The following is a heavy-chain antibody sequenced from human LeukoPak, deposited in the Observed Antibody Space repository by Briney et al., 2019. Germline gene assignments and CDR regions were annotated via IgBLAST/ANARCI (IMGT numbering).Heavy chain of an antibody. V-gene: IGHV4-4*07. J-gene: IGHJ4*02. CDR2: IYTSGST. D-gene: IGHD3/OR15-3a*01. Sequence: PSETLSLTCTVSGGSISSYYWSWIRQPAGKGLEWIGRIYTSGSTNYNPSLESRVTMSVDTSKNQFSLKLSSVTAADTAVYYCARLAGTGAAAGAFDYWGQGTLVTVSS. CDR1: GGSISSYY. CDR3: ARLAGTGAAAGAFDY.